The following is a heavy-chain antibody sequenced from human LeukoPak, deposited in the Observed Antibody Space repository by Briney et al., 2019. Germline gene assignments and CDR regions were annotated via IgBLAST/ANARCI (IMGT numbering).Heavy chain of an antibody. CDR3: ARDRDGYNDY. D-gene: IGHD5-24*01. CDR1: GFTFSSYW. Sequence: GGSLRLSCAASGFTFSSYWMHWVRQAPGKGLVWVSRINGDGSSTSYADSVKGRFTISRDNAKNTLYLQMNSLRAEDTAVYYCARDRDGYNDYWGQGTLVTVSS. CDR2: INGDGSST. V-gene: IGHV3-74*01. J-gene: IGHJ4*02.